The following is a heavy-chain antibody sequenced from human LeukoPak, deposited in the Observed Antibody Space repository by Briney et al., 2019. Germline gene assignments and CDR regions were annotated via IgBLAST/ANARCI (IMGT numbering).Heavy chain of an antibody. V-gene: IGHV3-74*01. D-gene: IGHD1-26*01. CDR2: IKGDGSST. CDR1: GFTFSSNW. J-gene: IGHJ4*02. Sequence: GGSLRLSCAASGFTFSSNWMHWVRQAPGKGLVWVSRIKGDGSSTSYADSVKGRFTISRDNAKNTLFLQMNSLRTEDTAVYYCVRDGVGAPPFDYWGQGALVTVSS. CDR3: VRDGVGAPPFDY.